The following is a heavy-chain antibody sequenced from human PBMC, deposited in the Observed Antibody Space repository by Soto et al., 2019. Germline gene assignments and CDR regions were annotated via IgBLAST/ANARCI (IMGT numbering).Heavy chain of an antibody. D-gene: IGHD3-22*01. V-gene: IGHV1-3*01. CDR2: INAGNYNA. J-gene: IGHJ4*02. CDR3: ARDRFYYDTSHFDF. CDR1: GYSFTNYA. Sequence: QVHLVQSGAEVRKPGASVKVSCKASGYSFTNYAMHWVRQAPGQSLEWMGWINAGNYNAKYSQRFQGRLTITRDTSASTAYMELSSLGSEDTAVYYCARDRFYYDTSHFDFWGQGTLVSVSS.